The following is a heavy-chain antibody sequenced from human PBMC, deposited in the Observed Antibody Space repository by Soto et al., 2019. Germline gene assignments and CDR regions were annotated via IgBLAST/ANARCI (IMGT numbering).Heavy chain of an antibody. CDR2: ISHDGSNK. D-gene: IGHD2-2*01. J-gene: IGHJ4*02. V-gene: IGHV3-30-3*01. Sequence: QVQLVESGGGVVQPGRSLRLSCAASGFTFSSYAVHWVRQAPGKGLEWMAVISHDGSNKYYADSVKGRFIISRDNSKNTLYLQMNSLRAEDTAIYYCARSIVLVPAAQFSFDYWGQGTLVTVSS. CDR3: ARSIVLVPAAQFSFDY. CDR1: GFTFSSYA.